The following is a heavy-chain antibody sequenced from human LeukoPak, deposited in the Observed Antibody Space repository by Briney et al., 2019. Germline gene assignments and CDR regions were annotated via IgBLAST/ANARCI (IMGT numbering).Heavy chain of an antibody. CDR1: GFTFSSYW. CDR3: ARDPGYSSGWSYFDY. D-gene: IGHD6-19*01. V-gene: IGHV3-11*01. J-gene: IGHJ4*02. CDR2: ISSSGSTI. Sequence: PGGSLRLSCVASGFTFSSYWMSWIRQAPGKGLEWVSYISSSGSTIYYADSVKGRFTIFRDNAKNSLYLQMNSLRAEDTAVYYCARDPGYSSGWSYFDYWGQGTLVTVSS.